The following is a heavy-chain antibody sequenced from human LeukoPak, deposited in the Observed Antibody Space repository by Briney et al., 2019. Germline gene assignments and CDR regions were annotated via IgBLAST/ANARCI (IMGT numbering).Heavy chain of an antibody. J-gene: IGHJ4*02. D-gene: IGHD4-17*01. CDR3: AKDLPRDLAYGDYFDY. Sequence: PGGSLRLSCAASGFTFSSYAMSWVRQAPGKGLEWVSAISGSGGSTYYADSVKGRFTISRDNSKNTLYLQMNSLRAEDTAVYYCAKDLPRDLAYGDYFDYWGQGTLVTVPS. V-gene: IGHV3-23*01. CDR2: ISGSGGST. CDR1: GFTFSSYA.